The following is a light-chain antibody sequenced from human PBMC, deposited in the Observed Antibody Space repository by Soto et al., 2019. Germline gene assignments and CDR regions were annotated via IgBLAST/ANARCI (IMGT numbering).Light chain of an antibody. J-gene: IGKJ1*01. CDR3: QQRSNWPGT. CDR2: DAS. V-gene: IGKV3-11*01. CDR1: QSINRY. Sequence: EIVLTQSPATLSLSPGERATLSCRASQSINRYLAWYQQKPGQAPRLLIYDASNRATGIPARFSGSGSGTDFTLTISSLEPEDFAVYYCQQRSNWPGTFGQGTKVEIK.